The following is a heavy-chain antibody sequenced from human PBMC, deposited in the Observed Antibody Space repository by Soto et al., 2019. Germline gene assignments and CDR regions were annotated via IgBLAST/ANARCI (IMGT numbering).Heavy chain of an antibody. J-gene: IGHJ4*02. CDR1: GGSFSGYY. V-gene: IGHV4-34*01. CDR3: ARGRYSSGCSEY. CDR2: INHSGST. D-gene: IGHD6-19*01. Sequence: PSETLSLTCAVYGGSFSGYYWSWIRQPPGKGLEWIGEINHSGSTNYNPSLKSRVTISVDTSKNQFSLKLSSVTAADTAVYYCARGRYSSGCSEYWGQGTLVTVSS.